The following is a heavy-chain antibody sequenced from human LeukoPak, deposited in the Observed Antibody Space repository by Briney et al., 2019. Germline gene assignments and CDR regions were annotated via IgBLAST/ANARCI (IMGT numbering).Heavy chain of an antibody. CDR3: ARGSPPGSSDAFDI. Sequence: ASVKVSCKASGYTFTSYYMHWVRQAPGQGLEWMGWMNPNSGNTGYAQKFQGRVTMTRNTSISTAYMELSSLRSEDTAVYYCARGSPPGSSDAFDIWGQGTMVTVSS. D-gene: IGHD3-10*01. CDR1: GYTFTSYY. J-gene: IGHJ3*02. CDR2: MNPNSGNT. V-gene: IGHV1-8*02.